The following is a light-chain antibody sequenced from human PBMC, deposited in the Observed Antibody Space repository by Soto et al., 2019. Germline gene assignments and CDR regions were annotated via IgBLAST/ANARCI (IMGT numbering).Light chain of an antibody. J-gene: IGKJ4*01. CDR3: QQYADSPLT. CDR2: GAS. CDR1: QSVGRNY. V-gene: IGKV3-20*01. Sequence: EIVLTQSPGTLSVSPGERATLSCRASQSVGRNYLAWYQQKPGQAPRLLIYGASSRATGVPDRFSGSGSGTDFTLTISRLEPEDSAVYYWQQYADSPLTFGGGTKVETK.